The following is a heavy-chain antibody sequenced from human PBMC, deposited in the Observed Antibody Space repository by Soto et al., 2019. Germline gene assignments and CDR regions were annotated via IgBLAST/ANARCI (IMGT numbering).Heavy chain of an antibody. V-gene: IGHV3-23*01. D-gene: IGHD6-13*01. CDR3: AKGKAAGNGFYYGMDV. J-gene: IGHJ6*02. CDR1: GFTFSSYA. Sequence: VGSLRLSCAASGFTFSSYAMSWVRQAPGKGLEWVSAISGSGGSTYYADSVKGRFTISRDNSKNTLYLQMNSLRAEDTAVYYCAKGKAAGNGFYYGMDVWGQGTTVTVSS. CDR2: ISGSGGST.